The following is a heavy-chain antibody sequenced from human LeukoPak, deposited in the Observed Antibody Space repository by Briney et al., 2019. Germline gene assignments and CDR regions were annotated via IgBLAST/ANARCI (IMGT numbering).Heavy chain of an antibody. CDR2: ISAYNGNT. CDR3: ARDRGYYDSSGYYYGDYYYYGMDV. D-gene: IGHD3-22*01. J-gene: IGHJ6*02. Sequence: VASVKVSCKASGYTFTSYGISWVRQAPGQGLEWIGWISAYNGNTNYAQKLQGRVTMTTDTSTSTAYMELRSLRSDDTAVYYCARDRGYYDSSGYYYGDYYYYGMDVWGQGTTVTVSS. CDR1: GYTFTSYG. V-gene: IGHV1-18*01.